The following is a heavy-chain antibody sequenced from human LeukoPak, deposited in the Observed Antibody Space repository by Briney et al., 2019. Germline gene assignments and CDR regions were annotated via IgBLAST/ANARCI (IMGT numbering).Heavy chain of an antibody. CDR1: GFTFSSYA. CDR3: AKEGLAADFQH. CDR2: ISGGGGST. J-gene: IGHJ1*01. Sequence: GGSLRLSCAASGFTFSSYAMSWVRQAPGKGLEWVLAISGGGGSTYYADSVKGRFTISRDNTKNTLYLQMNSLRAEDTAVYYCAKEGLAADFQHWGQGTLVTVSS. V-gene: IGHV3-23*01. D-gene: IGHD6-13*01.